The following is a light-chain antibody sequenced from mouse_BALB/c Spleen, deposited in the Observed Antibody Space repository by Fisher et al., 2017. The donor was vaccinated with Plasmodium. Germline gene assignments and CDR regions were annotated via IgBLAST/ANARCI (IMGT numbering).Light chain of an antibody. J-gene: IGKJ5*01. CDR3: QQSNSWPLT. V-gene: IGKV5-43*01. CDR2: YTS. Sequence: DIVLTQSTVTLSVTPGDSVSLSCRASQTVNNNLHWYQQKSHESPRLLINYTSQSISGIPSGFSGTGSGTDFTLSINRVETEDFGVYFCQQSNSWPLTFGAGTKLEL. CDR1: QTVNNN.